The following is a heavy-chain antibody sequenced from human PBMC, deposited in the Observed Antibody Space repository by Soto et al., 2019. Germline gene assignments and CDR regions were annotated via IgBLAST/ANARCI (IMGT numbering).Heavy chain of an antibody. CDR1: GGSFSGYY. V-gene: IGHV4-34*01. Sequence: SETLSLTCAVYGGSFSGYYWSWIRQPPGKGLEWIGEINHSGSTNYNPSLKSRVTISVDTSKNQFSLKLSSVTAADTAVYYCARNIVARDYWGQGTLVTVSS. CDR2: INHSGST. D-gene: IGHD5-12*01. CDR3: ARNIVARDY. J-gene: IGHJ4*02.